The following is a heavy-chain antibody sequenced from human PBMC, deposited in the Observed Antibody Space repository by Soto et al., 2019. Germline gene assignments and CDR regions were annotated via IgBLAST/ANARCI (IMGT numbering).Heavy chain of an antibody. V-gene: IGHV3-23*01. CDR1: GVTFSNYA. CDR3: ARKRGHRAVYNWNENYYYYYMDV. D-gene: IGHD1-1*01. Sequence: GGSLRLSWAASGVTFSNYAMTWVRRAPGKGLEWVSSISGGGNTYYADSVKGRFTISRDNSKSTLYLQMDSLRVEDTAVYYCARKRGHRAVYNWNENYYYYYMDVWGKGTTVTVSS. CDR2: ISGGGNT. J-gene: IGHJ6*03.